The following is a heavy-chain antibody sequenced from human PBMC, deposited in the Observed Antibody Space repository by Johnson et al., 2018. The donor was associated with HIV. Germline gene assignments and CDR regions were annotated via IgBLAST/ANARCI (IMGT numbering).Heavy chain of an antibody. J-gene: IGHJ3*02. CDR1: GFTSGDYS. CDR2: IRSKAYGGTP. CDR3: SSRPHGSGRPLDI. V-gene: IGHV3-49*04. Sequence: DVQLVESGGGLVQTGRSLRLSCIGFGFTSGDYSMNWVRQAPGRGLEWVGFIRSKAYGGTPEYAASVKGRFTISGDESRNIAYLQMDSLKTEDTAVYYCSSRPHGSGRPLDIWGQGTLVTVSS. D-gene: IGHD3-10*01.